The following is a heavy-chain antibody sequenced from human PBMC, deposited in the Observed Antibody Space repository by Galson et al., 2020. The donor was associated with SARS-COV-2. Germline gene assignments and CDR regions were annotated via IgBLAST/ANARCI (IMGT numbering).Heavy chain of an antibody. D-gene: IGHD4-17*01. Sequence: GGSLRLSCAASGFTFSSYAMHWVRQAPGKGLEWVAVISYDGSNKYYADSVKGRFTISRDNSKNTLYLQMNSLRAEDTAVYYCAREAGDDYGGKRKGGWFDPWGQGTLVTVSS. V-gene: IGHV3-30-3*01. CDR3: AREAGDDYGGKRKGGWFDP. CDR2: ISYDGSNK. J-gene: IGHJ5*02. CDR1: GFTFSSYA.